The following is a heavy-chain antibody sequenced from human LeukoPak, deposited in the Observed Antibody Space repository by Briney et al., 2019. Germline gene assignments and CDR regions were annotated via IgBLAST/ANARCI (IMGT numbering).Heavy chain of an antibody. CDR2: MNPNSGNT. V-gene: IGHV1-8*01. CDR3: ARGHGMATWSYYYYGMDV. CDR1: GYTFTSYD. D-gene: IGHD5-24*01. J-gene: IGHJ6*02. Sequence: ASVKVSCKASGYTFTSYDINWVRPATGQGLEWMGWMNPNSGNTGYAQKFQGRVTMTRNTSISTAYMELSSLRSEDTAVYYCARGHGMATWSYYYYGMDVWGQGTTVTVSS.